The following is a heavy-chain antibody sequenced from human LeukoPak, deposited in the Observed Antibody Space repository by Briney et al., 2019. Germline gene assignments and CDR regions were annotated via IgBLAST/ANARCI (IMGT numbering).Heavy chain of an antibody. CDR3: ARDPFERGYFDY. Sequence: GGSLRLSCAASGFPLIHYSRNWVRQAQGKGLDGLAYISSSGTTIYYADSVKGRFTISRDNANNSLYLQMNSLRAEDTAVYYCARDPFERGYFDYWGQGTLVTVSS. CDR1: GFPLIHYS. V-gene: IGHV3-48*04. J-gene: IGHJ4*02. CDR2: ISSSGTTI. D-gene: IGHD3-9*01.